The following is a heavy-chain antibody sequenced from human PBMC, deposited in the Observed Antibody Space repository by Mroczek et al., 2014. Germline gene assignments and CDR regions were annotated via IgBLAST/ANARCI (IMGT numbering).Heavy chain of an antibody. CDR2: ISYDGSNK. CDR1: GFTFSSYA. D-gene: IGHD6-13*01. V-gene: IGHV3-30-3*01. J-gene: IGHJ5*02. CDR3: ARGGREALVWRGPFDP. Sequence: QVQLQESGGGVVQPGRSLRLSCAASGFTFSSYAMHWVRQAPGKGLEWVAVISYDGSNKYYADSVKGRFTISRDNSKNTLYLQMNSLRAEDTAVYYCARGGREALVWRGPFDPWGQGTLVTVS.